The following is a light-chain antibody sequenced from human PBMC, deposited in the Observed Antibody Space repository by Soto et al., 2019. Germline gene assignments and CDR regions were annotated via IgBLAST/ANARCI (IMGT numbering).Light chain of an antibody. CDR3: AAWDDSLSGVV. V-gene: IGLV1-47*01. CDR2: RNN. Sequence: QSVLTQPPSASGTPGQRVTISCSGSSFNIGSNYVYWYQHLPGTAPKLLIYRNNQRPSGVPDRFSGSKSDTSASLAISGLRSEDEADYYCAAWDDSLSGVVFGGGTKVTVL. CDR1: SFNIGSNY. J-gene: IGLJ2*01.